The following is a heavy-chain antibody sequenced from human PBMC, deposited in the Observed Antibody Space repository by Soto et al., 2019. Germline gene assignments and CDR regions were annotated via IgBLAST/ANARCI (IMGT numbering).Heavy chain of an antibody. CDR1: GFTFSNAW. D-gene: IGHD3-22*01. CDR3: TKDIGNDSSGYYFRGAFDI. V-gene: IGHV3-15*01. J-gene: IGHJ3*02. Sequence: GGSLRLSCAASGFTFSNAWMSWVRQAPGKGLEWVGRIKSKTDGGTTDYAAPVKGRFTISRDDSKNTLYLQMNSLKTEDTAVYYCTKDIGNDSSGYYFRGAFDIWGQGTMVTVS. CDR2: IKSKTDGGTT.